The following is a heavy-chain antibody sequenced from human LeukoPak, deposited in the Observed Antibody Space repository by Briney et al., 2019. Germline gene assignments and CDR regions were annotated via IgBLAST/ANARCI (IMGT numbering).Heavy chain of an antibody. CDR1: GYTFTNYY. Sequence: ASVKVSCKASGYTFTNYYIHWVRQAPGQGLEWMGIINPSGSSTSYAQKFQGRVTMTRDTSTSTVYMELSGLRSEDTAVYYCAGGTTNTKGAFDMWGQGTKVTVSS. V-gene: IGHV1-46*01. J-gene: IGHJ3*02. CDR2: INPSGSST. CDR3: AGGTTNTKGAFDM. D-gene: IGHD2-8*01.